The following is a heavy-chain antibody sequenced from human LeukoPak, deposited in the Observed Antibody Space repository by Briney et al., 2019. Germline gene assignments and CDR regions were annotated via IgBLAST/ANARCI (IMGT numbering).Heavy chain of an antibody. CDR1: GFTFSSYG. CDR3: AKVGCSGGSCFFDYYFDY. Sequence: PGGSLRLSCAASGFTFSSYGMHWVRQAPGKGLEWVAVISYDGSNKYYVDSVKGRFTISRDNSKNTLYLQMNSLRAEDTAVYYCAKVGCSGGSCFFDYYFDYWGQGTLVTVSS. D-gene: IGHD2-15*01. J-gene: IGHJ4*02. V-gene: IGHV3-30*18. CDR2: ISYDGSNK.